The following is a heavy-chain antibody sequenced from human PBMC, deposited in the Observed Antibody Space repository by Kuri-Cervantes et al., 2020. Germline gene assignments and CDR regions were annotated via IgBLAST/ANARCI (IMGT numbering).Heavy chain of an antibody. V-gene: IGHV1-69*13. J-gene: IGHJ6*02. CDR2: IIPIFGTA. D-gene: IGHD3-9*01. Sequence: SVKVSCKASGGTFSSYAISWVRQAPGQGLEWMGGIIPIFGTANYAQKFQGRVTITADESTSTAYMELSSLRSEDTAVYYCARSLTGYYIDYYYGMDVWGQGTTVTVSS. CDR3: ARSLTGYYIDYYYGMDV. CDR1: GGTFSSYA.